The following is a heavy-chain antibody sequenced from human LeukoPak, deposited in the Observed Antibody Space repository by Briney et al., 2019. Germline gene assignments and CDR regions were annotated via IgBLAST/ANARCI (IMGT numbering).Heavy chain of an antibody. J-gene: IGHJ3*02. CDR2: IYYSGST. Sequence: SETLSLTCTVSGGSISSYYWSWIRQPPGKGLEWIGYIYYSGSTSYNPSLRSRVTISVDTSKNHFSLKLYSVTAADTAVYYCARAGTLQSIPSAFDIWGQGTMVTVSS. CDR3: ARAGTLQSIPSAFDI. CDR1: GGSISSYY. D-gene: IGHD5-24*01. V-gene: IGHV4-59*01.